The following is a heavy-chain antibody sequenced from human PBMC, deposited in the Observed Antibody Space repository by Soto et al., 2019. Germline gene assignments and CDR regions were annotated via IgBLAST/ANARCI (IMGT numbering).Heavy chain of an antibody. D-gene: IGHD6-19*01. CDR1: GFTFSSYA. J-gene: IGHJ6*02. CDR3: AKEGYYSSGWHYGMDV. CDR2: ISGSGGST. V-gene: IGHV3-23*01. Sequence: PGGSLRLSCAASGFTFSSYAMSWVRQAPGKGLEWVSAISGSGGSTYYADSVKGRFTISRDNSKNTLYLQMNSLRAEDTAVYYCAKEGYYSSGWHYGMDVWGQGTTVTVSS.